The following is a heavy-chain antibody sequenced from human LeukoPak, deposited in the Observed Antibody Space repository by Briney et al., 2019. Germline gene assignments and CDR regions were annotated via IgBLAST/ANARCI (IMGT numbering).Heavy chain of an antibody. D-gene: IGHD3-10*01. Sequence: PGGSLRLSCEASGFTFTDYWMSWVRQAPGKGLEWVANIKQDGSEKYYVDSVKGRFTISRDNAKNSLYLQMNSLRAEDTAVYYCARFKGFGRYYMDVWGKGTTVTVSS. CDR2: IKQDGSEK. CDR1: GFTFTDYW. V-gene: IGHV3-7*01. J-gene: IGHJ6*03. CDR3: ARFKGFGRYYMDV.